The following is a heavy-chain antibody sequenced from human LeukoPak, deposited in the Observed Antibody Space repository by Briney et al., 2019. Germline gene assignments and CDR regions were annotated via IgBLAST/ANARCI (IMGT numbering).Heavy chain of an antibody. D-gene: IGHD1-26*01. V-gene: IGHV4-31*03. CDR2: IYYSGST. CDR1: GGSISSGGYY. Sequence: PSQTLSLTCTVSGGSISSGGYYWSWIRQHPGKGLEWIGYIYYSGSTYYNPSLKSRVTISLDKSKSQFSLILNSVTAADTAVYFCARGFSGAMDYWGQGTLVTVSS. J-gene: IGHJ4*02. CDR3: ARGFSGAMDY.